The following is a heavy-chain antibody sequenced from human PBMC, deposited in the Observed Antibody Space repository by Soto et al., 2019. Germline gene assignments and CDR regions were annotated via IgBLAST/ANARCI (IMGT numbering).Heavy chain of an antibody. CDR3: ARALSEAYDAFDI. Sequence: TGGSLRLSCAASGFTFSSYAMHWVRQAPGKVLEWVAVISYDGSNKYYADSVKGRFTISRDNSKNTLYLQMNSLRADDTAVYYCARALSEAYDAFDIWGQGTMVTVSS. CDR1: GFTFSSYA. J-gene: IGHJ3*02. CDR2: ISYDGSNK. V-gene: IGHV3-30-3*01.